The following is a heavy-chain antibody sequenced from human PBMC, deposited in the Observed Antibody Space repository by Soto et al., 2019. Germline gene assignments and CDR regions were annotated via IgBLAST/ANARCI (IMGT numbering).Heavy chain of an antibody. V-gene: IGHV4-4*07. D-gene: IGHD3-16*01. J-gene: IGHJ3*02. Sequence: QLQLQESGPGLVKPSETLSLICTVSGGSISGYFWSWGRQPAGKGLEWIGRIYSAGSTNYNPSLKSRVTMSVDTSQNQFSLKLTSVTAADTAMYYCVRGDVFDIWGRGTMVTVSS. CDR3: VRGDVFDI. CDR1: GGSISGYF. CDR2: IYSAGST.